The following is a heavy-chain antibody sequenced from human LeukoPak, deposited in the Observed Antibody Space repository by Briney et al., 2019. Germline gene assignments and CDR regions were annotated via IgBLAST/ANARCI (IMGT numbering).Heavy chain of an antibody. D-gene: IGHD3-10*01. CDR1: GFSFSDAW. CDR3: TTYGSGRKFDY. V-gene: IGHV3-15*04. J-gene: IGHJ4*02. CDR2: IESKTDGGTT. Sequence: PGGSLRLSCAASGFSFSDAWMSWVRQIPGKGLEWVGRIESKTDGGTTDYAAPVKGRFTISRDDSTNTLYLQMNSLKSEDTAVYYCTTYGSGRKFDYWGQGILVTVSS.